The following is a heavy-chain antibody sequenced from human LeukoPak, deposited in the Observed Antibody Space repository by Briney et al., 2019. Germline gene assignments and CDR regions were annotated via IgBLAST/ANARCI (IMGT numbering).Heavy chain of an antibody. D-gene: IGHD1-26*01. CDR3: ARHREVGATISSLDY. CDR2: IYPGDSDT. V-gene: IGHV5-51*01. Sequence: GESLKISCKGSGYSFTNYWIGWVRQMPGKGLEWVGIIYPGDSDTRYSPSFQGQVTISADKSISTAYLQWSSLKTSDTAMYYCARHREVGATISSLDYWGQGTLVTVSS. J-gene: IGHJ4*02. CDR1: GYSFTNYW.